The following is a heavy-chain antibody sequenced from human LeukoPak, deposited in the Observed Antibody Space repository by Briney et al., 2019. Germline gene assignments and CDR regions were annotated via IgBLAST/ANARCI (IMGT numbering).Heavy chain of an antibody. J-gene: IGHJ4*02. Sequence: GGSLRLSCAASGFTFISYGMSWVRQAPGKGLEWVSGITGSGGSTYYADSVKGRFTISRDNSKNTLYLQMNSLRAEDTAVYYCAKDRQWELLDYWGQGTLVTVSS. CDR1: GFTFISYG. CDR2: ITGSGGST. V-gene: IGHV3-23*01. D-gene: IGHD1-26*01. CDR3: AKDRQWELLDY.